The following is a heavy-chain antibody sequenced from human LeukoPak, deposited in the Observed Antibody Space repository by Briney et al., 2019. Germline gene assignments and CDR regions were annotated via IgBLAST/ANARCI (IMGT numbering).Heavy chain of an antibody. J-gene: IGHJ6*02. CDR2: IYYTGVI. CDR3: ARLTRLAPVGTTYYHSLDV. V-gene: IGHV4-38-2*02. Sequence: PSETLSLTCTVSGYSISSGHPWGWIRQPPGKGLEWIGHIYYTGVINYDPSLKSRVTMLVDTSKNQFSLKVTSVTAADTAVYYCARLTRLAPVGTTYYHSLDVWGQGSTVTVSS. D-gene: IGHD2-2*01. CDR1: GYSISSGHP.